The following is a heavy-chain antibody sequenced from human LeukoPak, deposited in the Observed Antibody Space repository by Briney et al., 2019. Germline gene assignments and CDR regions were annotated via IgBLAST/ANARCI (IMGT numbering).Heavy chain of an antibody. D-gene: IGHD3-16*01. CDR1: GFTFDDYA. CDR2: ISGSAGSA. V-gene: IGHV3-23*01. Sequence: RESLRLSCAASGFTFDDYAMHWVRQAPGKGLEWVTGISGSAGSAYYADSVKGRFTISRDNSKNTLYLQMNSLRAEDTAVYFCAKRVGLYFDSWGQGNLVPVSS. J-gene: IGHJ4*02. CDR3: AKRVGLYFDS.